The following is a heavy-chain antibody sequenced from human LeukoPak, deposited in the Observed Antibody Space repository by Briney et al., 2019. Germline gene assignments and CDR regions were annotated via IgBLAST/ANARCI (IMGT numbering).Heavy chain of an antibody. CDR1: GFTFSSYG. V-gene: IGHV3-33*01. J-gene: IGHJ4*02. CDR3: ARSRPRARHFDY. Sequence: PGGSLRLSCAASGFTFSSYGMHWVRQAPGKGLEWVAVIWYDGSNKYYADSVKGRFTISRDNSKNTLYLQMNSLGAEDTAVYYCARSRPRARHFDYWGQGTLVTVSS. CDR2: IWYDGSNK.